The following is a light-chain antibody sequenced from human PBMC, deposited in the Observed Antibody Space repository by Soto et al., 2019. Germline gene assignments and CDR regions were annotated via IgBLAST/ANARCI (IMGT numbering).Light chain of an antibody. Sequence: QSVLTQPPSVSGAPGQRVTISCTGSSSNIGANYDVHWYQQLPGTAPKLLIYGNTNRPSGVPDRFSGSKSGTSASLAITGLQAEDEADYYCQSYDSSYWVFGGGTKVTVL. V-gene: IGLV1-40*01. CDR2: GNT. CDR3: QSYDSSYWV. J-gene: IGLJ3*02. CDR1: SSNIGANYD.